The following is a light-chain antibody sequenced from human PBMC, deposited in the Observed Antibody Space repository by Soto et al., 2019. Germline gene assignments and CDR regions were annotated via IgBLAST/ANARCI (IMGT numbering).Light chain of an antibody. CDR2: GAS. CDR3: QQYNNWPPWT. CDR1: QSVSGN. Sequence: EIVMTQSPATLSVSPGERATLSCRASQSVSGNLAWYQQRPGQAPRLLIYGASTRATGIPARFSGSGSGTEFTLTISSLQSEDFAVYYCQQYNNWPPWTFGQGTKVEIK. V-gene: IGKV3-15*01. J-gene: IGKJ1*01.